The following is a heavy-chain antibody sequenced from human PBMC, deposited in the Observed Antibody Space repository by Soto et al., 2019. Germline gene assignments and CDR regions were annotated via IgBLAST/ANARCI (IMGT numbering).Heavy chain of an antibody. CDR2: INPNSGGT. V-gene: IGHV1-2*02. CDR3: ASGMGLIQLLYKEDFDY. D-gene: IGHD2-2*01. Sequence: ASVKVSCKASGYTFTGYYMHWVRQAPGQGLEWMGWINPNSGGTNYAQKFQGRVTMTRDTSISTAYMELSRLRSDDTAGYYCASGMGLIQLLYKEDFDYWGQGTLVTVSS. CDR1: GYTFTGYY. J-gene: IGHJ4*02.